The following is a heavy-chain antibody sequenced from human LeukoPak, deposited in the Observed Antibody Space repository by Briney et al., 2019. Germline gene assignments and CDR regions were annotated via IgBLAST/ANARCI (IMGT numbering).Heavy chain of an antibody. J-gene: IGHJ3*02. V-gene: IGHV5-51*01. CDR3: ARLLVAVVPVTKSAGACAFDI. Sequence: GESLKISCTGSGYIFSNNWIGWVRQMPGKGLELMGTIYPGDSETKYSPPFQGQVTISADKSISTAFLQWSSLQASDSAMYYCARLLVAVVPVTKSAGACAFDIWGQGTMVTVSS. D-gene: IGHD2-15*01. CDR2: IYPGDSET. CDR1: GYIFSNNW.